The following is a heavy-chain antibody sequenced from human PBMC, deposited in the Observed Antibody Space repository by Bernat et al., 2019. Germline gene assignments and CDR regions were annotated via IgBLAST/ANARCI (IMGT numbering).Heavy chain of an antibody. CDR3: AKQRGSTYGEFHFDS. V-gene: IGHV3-23*01. J-gene: IGHJ4*02. Sequence: DVHLLESGGGLIQPGGSLRLSCSASGFNFADFAMSWVRQAPGKGLEWVSVCGPGHEKYYLDSVKGRFTIFRDSSKNTLSLQMDNLRVEDTAVYYCAKQRGSTYGEFHFDSWGQGTLVTVSA. CDR1: GFNFADFA. CDR2: CGPGHEK. D-gene: IGHD6-13*01.